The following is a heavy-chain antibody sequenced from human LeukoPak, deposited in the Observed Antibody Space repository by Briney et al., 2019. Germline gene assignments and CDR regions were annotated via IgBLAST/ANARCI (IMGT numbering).Heavy chain of an antibody. D-gene: IGHD3-3*01. Sequence: ASVKVSCKASGYTFTGYYMHWVRQAPGQGLEWMGRINPSSGGTNYAQKFQGRVTMTRDTSISTAYMELSRLRSDDTAVYYCARDSLEWLSFDYWGQGTLVTVSS. J-gene: IGHJ4*02. CDR2: INPSSGGT. CDR3: ARDSLEWLSFDY. V-gene: IGHV1-2*06. CDR1: GYTFTGYY.